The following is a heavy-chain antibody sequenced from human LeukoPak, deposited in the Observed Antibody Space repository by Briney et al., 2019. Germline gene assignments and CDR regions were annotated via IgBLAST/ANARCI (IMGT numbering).Heavy chain of an antibody. CDR3: ARVQYYGTSGHYYSFDY. V-gene: IGHV4-31*03. Sequence: SETLSLTCTVSGASIISGAYYWSWIRQHPGKGLEWIGYIYYTGTTYYNPSLKSRVTISVDTSKNQFSLKLSSVTAADTAVYYCARVQYYGTSGHYYSFDYWGQGTLVTVSS. J-gene: IGHJ4*02. CDR1: GASIISGAYY. CDR2: IYYTGTT. D-gene: IGHD3-22*01.